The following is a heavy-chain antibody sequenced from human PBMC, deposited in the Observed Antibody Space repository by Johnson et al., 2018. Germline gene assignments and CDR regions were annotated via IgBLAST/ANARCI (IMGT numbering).Heavy chain of an antibody. J-gene: IGHJ6*03. Sequence: QVQLVESGGGVVQPGRSLRLSCAASGFTFSSYAMHWVRQAPGQGLEWVAVISYDGSNKYYADSGKGRFTISRDNSKNTLYLQMNSLRAEDTAVYYCARDTYSGYGAYYYYMDVWGKGTTVTVSS. D-gene: IGHD5-12*01. CDR2: ISYDGSNK. V-gene: IGHV3-30-3*01. CDR3: ARDTYSGYGAYYYYMDV. CDR1: GFTFSSYA.